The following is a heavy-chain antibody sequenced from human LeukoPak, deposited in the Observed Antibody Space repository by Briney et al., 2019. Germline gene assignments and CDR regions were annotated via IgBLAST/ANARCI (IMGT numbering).Heavy chain of an antibody. CDR1: GFTVSSNY. CDR2: IYSGGST. J-gene: IGHJ4*02. Sequence: GGSLTLSCAASGFTVSSNYMSWVRQAPGKGLEWVSVIYSGGSTYYADSVKGRFTISRDNSKNTLYLQMNSLRAEDTAVYYCARDGSGSYLDYYFDYWGQGTLVTVSS. D-gene: IGHD1-26*01. CDR3: ARDGSGSYLDYYFDY. V-gene: IGHV3-66*02.